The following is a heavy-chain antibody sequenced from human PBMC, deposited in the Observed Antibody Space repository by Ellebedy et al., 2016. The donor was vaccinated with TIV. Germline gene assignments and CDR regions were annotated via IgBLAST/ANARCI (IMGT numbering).Heavy chain of an antibody. J-gene: IGHJ2*01. D-gene: IGHD3-9*01. Sequence: GGSLRLSXAASGFTFSSYAMSWVRQAPGEGLEWVSAISGSGGSTYYADSVKGRFTISRDNSKNTLYLQMNSLRAEDTAVYYCATLRGYDILTGYLPRYFDLWGRGTLVTVSS. V-gene: IGHV3-23*01. CDR2: ISGSGGST. CDR3: ATLRGYDILTGYLPRYFDL. CDR1: GFTFSSYA.